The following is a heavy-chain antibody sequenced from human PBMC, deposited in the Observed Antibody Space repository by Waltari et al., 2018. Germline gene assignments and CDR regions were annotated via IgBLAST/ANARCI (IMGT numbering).Heavy chain of an antibody. Sequence: QLQLQESGPGLVKTSETLSLTCTVSGGSISSSSYYWGWIRQPPGKGLEWIGSIYYSGSTYYNPSLKSRVTISVDTSKNQFSLKLSSVTAADTAVYYCARDWPLYDILTGSPNWFDPWGQGTLVTVSS. D-gene: IGHD3-9*01. CDR3: ARDWPLYDILTGSPNWFDP. CDR1: GGSISSSSYY. V-gene: IGHV4-39*07. J-gene: IGHJ5*02. CDR2: IYYSGST.